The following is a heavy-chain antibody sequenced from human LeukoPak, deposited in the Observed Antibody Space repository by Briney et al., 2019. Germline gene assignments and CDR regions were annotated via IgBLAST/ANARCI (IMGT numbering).Heavy chain of an antibody. V-gene: IGHV1-18*04. D-gene: IGHD2-8*01. CDR1: GYIFTSYG. Sequence: ASVKVSCKASGYIFTSYGISWVRQAPGQGLEWMGWISAYNGNTNYAQKLQGRVTMTTDTSTSTAYIELRSLRSDDTAVYYCARGGLAGYCINGVCYRYNWFDPWGQETLVTVSS. CDR2: ISAYNGNT. J-gene: IGHJ5*02. CDR3: ARGGLAGYCINGVCYRYNWFDP.